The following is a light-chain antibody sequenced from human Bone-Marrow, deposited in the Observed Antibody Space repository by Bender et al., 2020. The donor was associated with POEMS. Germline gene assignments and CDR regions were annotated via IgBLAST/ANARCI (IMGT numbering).Light chain of an antibody. J-gene: IGLJ2*01. CDR2: EDN. CDR3: CSYGPGVV. CDR1: SSDVGDDDY. V-gene: IGLV2-8*01. Sequence: QSALTQPPSASGSPGQSVTISCTGTSSDVGDDDYVSWYRQHPGKAPKLMIYEDNKRPSGVSNRFSGSKSGNTASLTISGLQAEDEADYYCCSYGPGVVFGGGTKLTVL.